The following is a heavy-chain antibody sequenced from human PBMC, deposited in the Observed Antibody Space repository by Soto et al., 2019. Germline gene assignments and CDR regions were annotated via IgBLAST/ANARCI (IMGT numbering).Heavy chain of an antibody. J-gene: IGHJ4*02. CDR1: GYTFTSYD. Sequence: QVHLVQSGAEVKKPGASVKVSCKASGYTFTSYDINWVRQATGQGLEWMGWMNPNSGNTGYAQKFQGRVTMTMNTSISTAYMELSSLSSEGTAVFYCVRGRGGSGYIGDYWGQGTLVTVSS. CDR3: VRGRGGSGYIGDY. V-gene: IGHV1-8*01. CDR2: MNPNSGNT. D-gene: IGHD5-12*01.